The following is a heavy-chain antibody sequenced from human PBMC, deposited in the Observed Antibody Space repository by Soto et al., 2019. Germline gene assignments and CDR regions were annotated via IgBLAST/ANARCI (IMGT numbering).Heavy chain of an antibody. CDR1: GFTFSSYA. Sequence: QVQLVESGGGVVQPGRSLRLSCAASGFTFSSYAMHWVRQAPGKGLEWVAVISYDGSNKYYADSVKGRFTISRDNTKKTLYLQMNSLRAEDTAVYYCARVPSSSGRAHFDYWGKGTLVTVSS. CDR2: ISYDGSNK. J-gene: IGHJ4*02. CDR3: ARVPSSSGRAHFDY. V-gene: IGHV3-30-3*01. D-gene: IGHD2-15*01.